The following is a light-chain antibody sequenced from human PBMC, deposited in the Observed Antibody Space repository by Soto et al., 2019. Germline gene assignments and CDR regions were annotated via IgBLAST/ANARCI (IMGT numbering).Light chain of an antibody. V-gene: IGKV1-5*01. CDR2: DAS. CDR3: QQYYSYPRT. Sequence: DIQMTQSPCILSASVGDRVTITCRASQSISSRLAWYQQKAWKSPKRLIYDASTLESGVPSRFSGSGSGTDFTLTISCLQSEDFATYYCQQYYSYPRTFGQGTKVDI. CDR1: QSISSR. J-gene: IGKJ1*01.